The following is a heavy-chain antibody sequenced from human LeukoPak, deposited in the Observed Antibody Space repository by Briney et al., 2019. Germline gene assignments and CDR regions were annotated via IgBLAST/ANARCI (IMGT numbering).Heavy chain of an antibody. CDR2: IIPIFGTA. J-gene: IGHJ4*02. CDR3: ARECSSTSCQGDY. D-gene: IGHD2-2*01. V-gene: IGHV1-69*13. CDR1: GGTFSSYA. Sequence: SVKVSCKASGGTFSSYAISWVRQAPGQGLEWMGGIIPIFGTANYAQKFQGRVTITADESTSTAYMELSSLRSEDTAVYYCARECSSTSCQGDYWGQGTLVTVSS.